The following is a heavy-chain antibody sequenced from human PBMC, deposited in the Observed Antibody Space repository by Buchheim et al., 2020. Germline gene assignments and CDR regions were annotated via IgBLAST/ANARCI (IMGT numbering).Heavy chain of an antibody. CDR1: GFTFSSYA. V-gene: IGHV3-23*01. D-gene: IGHD5-18*01. J-gene: IGHJ4*02. Sequence: EVQLLESGGGLVQPGGSLRLSCAASGFTFSSYAMSWVRQAPGKGLEWVSAISGSGGSTYYADSVKGRFTISSDNSTNTLYLQMNSLRAEDTAVYYCAKDLANFRIQLWLPGNYFDYWGQGTL. CDR3: AKDLANFRIQLWLPGNYFDY. CDR2: ISGSGGST.